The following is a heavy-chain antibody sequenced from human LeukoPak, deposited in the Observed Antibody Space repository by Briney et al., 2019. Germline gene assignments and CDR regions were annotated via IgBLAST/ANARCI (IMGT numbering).Heavy chain of an antibody. D-gene: IGHD2-21*02. CDR2: IYYTAGS. CDR1: GGSVTNDNYF. V-gene: IGHV4-30-4*01. CDR3: ARTYCGGDCYFQISAPNNNWFDP. Sequence: PSETLSLTCTVSGGSVTNDNYFWSWTRQPPGEGLEWIAYIYYTAGSYYNPSLRSRVTISVDTSKNQFSLKLSSVTAADTAVYYCARTYCGGDCYFQISAPNNNWFDPWGQGTLVAVSS. J-gene: IGHJ5*02.